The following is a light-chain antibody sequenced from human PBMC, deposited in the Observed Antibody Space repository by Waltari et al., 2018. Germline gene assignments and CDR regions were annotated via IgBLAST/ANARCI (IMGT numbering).Light chain of an antibody. V-gene: IGLV1-47*01. CDR1: SSNIGKSC. J-gene: IGLJ3*02. CDR3: AAWDDSLSGRV. CDR2: NNN. Sequence: QPVLTQPPSASGTPGQTVTISCSGSSSNIGKSCVKWYQQFPGTAPQLLIFNNNNRPSGVPDRFSGSKSGTSASLAISGLRSEDEADYYCAAWDDSLSGRVFGGGTKLTV.